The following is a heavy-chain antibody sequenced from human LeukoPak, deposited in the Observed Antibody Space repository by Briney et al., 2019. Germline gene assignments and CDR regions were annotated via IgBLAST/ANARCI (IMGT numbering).Heavy chain of an antibody. Sequence: GGSLRLSCEASGFTFSTYTMNWVRQAPGKGLEWVSFISPSSSSIYYADSVKGRFTVSRGNAKNSLYLQMNSLRAEDTALYYCARERRNTPMDVWGQGTTVTVSS. V-gene: IGHV3-21*01. J-gene: IGHJ6*02. D-gene: IGHD5-18*01. CDR3: ARERRNTPMDV. CDR1: GFTFSTYT. CDR2: ISPSSSSI.